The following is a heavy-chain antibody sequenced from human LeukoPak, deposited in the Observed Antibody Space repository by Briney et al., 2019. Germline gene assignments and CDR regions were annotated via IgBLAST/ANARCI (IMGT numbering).Heavy chain of an antibody. CDR3: ARYRLSDYGGTELDY. V-gene: IGHV1-46*01. D-gene: IGHD4-23*01. CDR2: INPSGGST. Sequence: ASVKVSCKSSGYTFTSHYMHWVRQAPGQGLEWMGIINPSGGSTSYAQKFQGRVTMTRDMSTSTDYMELSSLRSEDTAVYYCARYRLSDYGGTELDYWDQGTVVIV. CDR1: GYTFTSHY. J-gene: IGHJ4*02.